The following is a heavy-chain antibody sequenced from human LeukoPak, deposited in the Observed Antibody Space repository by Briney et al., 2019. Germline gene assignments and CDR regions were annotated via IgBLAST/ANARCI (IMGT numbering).Heavy chain of an antibody. Sequence: SETLSLTCAVSGVSFDDYYWAWVRQTPGKGMEWIGEINHSGYTNDSPSLKSRVTLSIDTSRKQFSLNLRSVTVADAGIYYCTRMTTGHDYWGQGTLVTVSS. D-gene: IGHD4-17*01. CDR1: GVSFDDYY. V-gene: IGHV4-34*01. CDR2: INHSGYT. CDR3: TRMTTGHDY. J-gene: IGHJ4*02.